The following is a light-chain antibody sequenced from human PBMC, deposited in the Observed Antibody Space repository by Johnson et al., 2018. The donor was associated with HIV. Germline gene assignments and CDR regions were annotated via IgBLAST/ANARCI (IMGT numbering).Light chain of an antibody. CDR1: SSNIGNNY. CDR3: GTWDSSLSAGV. J-gene: IGLJ1*01. V-gene: IGLV1-51*02. Sequence: QSLLTQPPSVSAAPGQKVTISCSGSSSNIGNNYVSWYQQLPGTAPKLLIYENNKRPSGIPDRFSGSKSGPSATLGITGLPTGDEADYYCGTWDSSLSAGVFGTGTTVIVL. CDR2: ENN.